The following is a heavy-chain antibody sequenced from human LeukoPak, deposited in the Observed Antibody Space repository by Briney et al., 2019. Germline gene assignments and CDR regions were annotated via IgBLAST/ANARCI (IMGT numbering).Heavy chain of an antibody. J-gene: IGHJ4*02. Sequence: SQTLSLTCTVSGGSISSGGYYWSWIRQHPGKGLEWIGYIYYSGSTYYNPSLKGRVTISVDTSKNQFSLKLSSVTAAATAVYSCARAGDRSGYWYYFDYWGQGKLVTVSS. CDR3: ARAGDRSGYWYYFDY. D-gene: IGHD3-22*01. CDR1: GGSISSGGYY. V-gene: IGHV4-31*03. CDR2: IYYSGST.